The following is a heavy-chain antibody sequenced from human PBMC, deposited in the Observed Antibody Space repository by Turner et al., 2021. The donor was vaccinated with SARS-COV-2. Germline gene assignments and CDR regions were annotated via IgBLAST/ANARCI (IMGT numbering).Heavy chain of an antibody. Sequence: QVQLQESGPGLVKPSETLSLTCSVSGGSISSYYWSWIRQPAGKGLEWIGRIYTSGSAKYNPSLQSRVTMSVDTSKNQFSLNLISVTAADTAVYYCARASGSGYYLGGFDYWCQGTLVTVSS. D-gene: IGHD3-22*01. CDR1: GGSISSYY. J-gene: IGHJ4*02. CDR2: IYTSGSA. CDR3: ARASGSGYYLGGFDY. V-gene: IGHV4-4*07.